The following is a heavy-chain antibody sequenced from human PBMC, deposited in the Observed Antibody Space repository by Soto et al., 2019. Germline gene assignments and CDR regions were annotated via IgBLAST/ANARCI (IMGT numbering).Heavy chain of an antibody. V-gene: IGHV1-69*01. CDR2: IIPIFGTA. CDR3: AREDYYDSSGYYYYYGMDV. CDR1: GGTFSSYA. Sequence: QVQLVQSGAEVKKPGSSVKVSCKASGGTFSSYAISWVRQAPGQGLEWMGGIIPIFGTANYAQKFQGRVKITPDESTSTAYMELSRLRSEDTAVYYCAREDYYDSSGYYYYYGMDVWGQGTTVTVSS. D-gene: IGHD3-22*01. J-gene: IGHJ6*02.